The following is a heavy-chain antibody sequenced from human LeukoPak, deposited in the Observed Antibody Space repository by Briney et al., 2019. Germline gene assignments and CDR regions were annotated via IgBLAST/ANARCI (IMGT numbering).Heavy chain of an antibody. D-gene: IGHD3-9*01. V-gene: IGHV3-33*01. CDR3: KREGAYDILTGYYRPPLDY. CDR2: LWYAGSNK. CDR1: GFTFSSYG. J-gene: IGHJ4*02. Sequence: GRSLRLSCAASGFTFSSYGMHWVRQAPGKGLEWVAVLWYAGSNKYYADSVKGRLTISRDNSKNTLYLQMNSLRAEDTAVYFFKREGAYDILTGYYRPPLDYWGQGTLVTVSS.